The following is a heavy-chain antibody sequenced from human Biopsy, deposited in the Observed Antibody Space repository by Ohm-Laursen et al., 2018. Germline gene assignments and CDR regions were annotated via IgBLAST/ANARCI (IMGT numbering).Heavy chain of an antibody. J-gene: IGHJ4*02. Sequence: SSVKVSCKASGGTLITYAISWVRQAPGQGLEWMGRIIPILHVPTYAQSFQGRVTIGADKSTSTAYMELSGLRSEDTAVYYCVSLEDRTFDKWGQGTLVTVSS. CDR1: GGTLITYA. CDR3: VSLEDRTFDK. V-gene: IGHV1-69*04. CDR2: IIPILHVP.